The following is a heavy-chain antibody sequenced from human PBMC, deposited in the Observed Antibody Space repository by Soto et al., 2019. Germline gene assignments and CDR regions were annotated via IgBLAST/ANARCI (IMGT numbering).Heavy chain of an antibody. V-gene: IGHV5-10-1*01. CDR2: IDPVDSYA. CDR3: ARIESIARNWFDP. J-gene: IGHJ5*02. CDR1: GFSFTNYW. Sequence: GESLKISCKGSGFSFTNYWISWVRQMPGKGLEWMGNIDPVDSYANYSPSFQGHVTFSVDTSISTAYLQWSSLKASDTAMYFCARIESIARNWFDPWCQGTLVTVSS. D-gene: IGHD6-13*01.